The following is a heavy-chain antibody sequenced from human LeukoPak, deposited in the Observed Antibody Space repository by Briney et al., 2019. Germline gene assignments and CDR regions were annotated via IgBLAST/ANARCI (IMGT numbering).Heavy chain of an antibody. CDR2: MNPKSGDT. D-gene: IGHD2-2*01. Sequence: ASVKVSCKASGYSFTNYDINWVRQATGQGLEWMGWMNPKSGDTGYSQKFQGGVFITRDTSINTAYMELSSLGSDDTAVYYCARDRVTYCSSTSCHEIGGNWFDPWGQGTLVTVSS. V-gene: IGHV1-8*03. J-gene: IGHJ5*02. CDR1: GYSFTNYD. CDR3: ARDRVTYCSSTSCHEIGGNWFDP.